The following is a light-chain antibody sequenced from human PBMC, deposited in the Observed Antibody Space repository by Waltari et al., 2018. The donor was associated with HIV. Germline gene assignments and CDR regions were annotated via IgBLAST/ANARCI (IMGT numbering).Light chain of an antibody. CDR1: SSNIGAGYD. J-gene: IGLJ3*02. CDR2: GSI. Sequence: QSVLTQPPSVSGAPGQRVTLPCTGSSSNIGAGYDVPWYQQLPGTAPKLLIYGSINRPSGVPDRFSGSKSGTSASLAITGLQAEDEADYYCQSYDSSLSGSWVFGGGTKLTVL. V-gene: IGLV1-40*01. CDR3: QSYDSSLSGSWV.